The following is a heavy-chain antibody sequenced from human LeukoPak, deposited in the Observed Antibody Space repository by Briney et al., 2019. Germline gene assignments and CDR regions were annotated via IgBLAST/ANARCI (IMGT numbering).Heavy chain of an antibody. J-gene: IGHJ6*03. Sequence: GGPLRLSCAASAFKFSVYEMNWVRQAPGKGLEWISYISGSGSTTFYADSVKGRFTISRDNAKSSLYLQMNSLRAEDTAVYYCARDLRAIVLMVYVYGDDPGYMDVWGKGTTVTVSS. D-gene: IGHD2-8*01. CDR2: ISGSGSTT. V-gene: IGHV3-48*03. CDR3: ARDLRAIVLMVYVYGDDPGYMDV. CDR1: AFKFSVYE.